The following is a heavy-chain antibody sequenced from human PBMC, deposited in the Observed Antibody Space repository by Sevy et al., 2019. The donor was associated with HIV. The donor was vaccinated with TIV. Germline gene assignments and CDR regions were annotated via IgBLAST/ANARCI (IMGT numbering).Heavy chain of an antibody. D-gene: IGHD2-8*02. CDR2: ISSSSTYI. CDR1: GFTIRTYN. Sequence: GGSLRLSCAASGFTIRTYNMNWVRQAPGKGLEWVSSISSSSTYIYYADSVKGRFTISRDNAKNSLYLQMRSLRAEDTAVYYCARDLCTGGVCPRWGYYYYGMDVWGQGTTVTVSS. J-gene: IGHJ6*02. V-gene: IGHV3-21*01. CDR3: ARDLCTGGVCPRWGYYYYGMDV.